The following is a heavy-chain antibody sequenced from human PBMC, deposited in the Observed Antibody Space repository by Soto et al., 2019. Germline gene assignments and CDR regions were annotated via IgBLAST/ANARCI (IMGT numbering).Heavy chain of an antibody. D-gene: IGHD2-21*02. V-gene: IGHV3-30*14. CDR1: GFTFGNYA. Sequence: TGGSLRLSCAASGFTFGNYALHWVRQAPGKGLEWVAVISFDGSKKYYADSVKGRFTISRDNFKNTVFLQMNSLRTEDAALYFCAREDDYNDRYFYYGLDVWGQGTTVTVSS. CDR3: AREDDYNDRYFYYGLDV. CDR2: ISFDGSKK. J-gene: IGHJ6*02.